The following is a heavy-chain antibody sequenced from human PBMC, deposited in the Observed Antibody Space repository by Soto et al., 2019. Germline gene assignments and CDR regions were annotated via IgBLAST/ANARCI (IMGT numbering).Heavy chain of an antibody. CDR2: IYYSGST. D-gene: IGHD3-9*01. CDR1: GGSISSGGYY. Sequence: PSETLSLTCTVSGGSISSGGYYWSWIRQHPGKGLEWIGYIYYSGSTYYNPSLKSRVTISVDTSKSQFSLKLSSVTAADTAVYYCARYDILTGYYMDVWGKGTTVTVSS. V-gene: IGHV4-31*03. J-gene: IGHJ6*03. CDR3: ARYDILTGYYMDV.